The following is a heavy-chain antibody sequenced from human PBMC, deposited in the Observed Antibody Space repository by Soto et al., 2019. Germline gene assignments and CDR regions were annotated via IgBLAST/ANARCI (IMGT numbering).Heavy chain of an antibody. CDR3: AKTNYYGSGSYFWFDP. CDR1: GGSISSYY. V-gene: IGHV4-59*08. CDR2: IYYSGST. Sequence: QVQLQESGPGLVKPSETLSLTCTVSGGSISSYYWSWIRQPPGKGLEWIGYIYYSGSTNYNPSLKSRVTISVDTSKNQFSLKLSSVTAADTAVYYCAKTNYYGSGSYFWFDPWGQGTLVTVSS. J-gene: IGHJ5*02. D-gene: IGHD3-10*01.